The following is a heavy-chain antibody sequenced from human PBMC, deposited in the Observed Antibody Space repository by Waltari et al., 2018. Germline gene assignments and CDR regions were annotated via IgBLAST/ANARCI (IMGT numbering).Heavy chain of an antibody. CDR2: INRDGSN. Sequence: QVQLQQWGAGLLQPSETLSLTCAGYGGSISCYFWSWLRQSPGKGLEWIGQINRDGSNKFNPSHKSRVAMSVDTIKSQISLRLSSVTAADAAVYYCARVGDYHGSGRFGLDVWGQGTRVTVSS. V-gene: IGHV4-34*01. CDR3: ARVGDYHGSGRFGLDV. CDR1: GGSISCYF. D-gene: IGHD3-10*01. J-gene: IGHJ6*02.